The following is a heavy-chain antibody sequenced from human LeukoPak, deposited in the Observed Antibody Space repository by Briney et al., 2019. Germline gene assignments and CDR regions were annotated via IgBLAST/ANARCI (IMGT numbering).Heavy chain of an antibody. CDR3: AREYYDFWSGTLYYFDY. Sequence: GGSLRLSCAASGFTFSSYWMHWVRQAPGKGLVWVSRINSDGSSTSYADSVKGRFTISRDNAKNTLYLQMNSLRAEDTAVYYCAREYYDFWSGTLYYFDYWGQGTLVTVSS. CDR2: INSDGSST. J-gene: IGHJ4*02. D-gene: IGHD3-3*01. V-gene: IGHV3-74*01. CDR1: GFTFSSYW.